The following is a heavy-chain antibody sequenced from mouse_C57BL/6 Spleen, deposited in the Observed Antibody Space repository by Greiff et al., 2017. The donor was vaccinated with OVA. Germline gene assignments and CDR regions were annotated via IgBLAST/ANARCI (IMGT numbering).Heavy chain of an antibody. V-gene: IGHV5-4*01. Sequence: EVQRVESGGGLVKPGGSLKLSCAASGFTFSSYAMSWVRQTPEKRLEWVATISDGGSYTYYPDNVKGRFTISRDNAKNNLYLQVSHLKSEDTAMYYCARSNLNWYFDVWGTGTTVTVSS. CDR1: GFTFSSYA. D-gene: IGHD4-1*01. J-gene: IGHJ1*03. CDR2: ISDGGSYT. CDR3: ARSNLNWYFDV.